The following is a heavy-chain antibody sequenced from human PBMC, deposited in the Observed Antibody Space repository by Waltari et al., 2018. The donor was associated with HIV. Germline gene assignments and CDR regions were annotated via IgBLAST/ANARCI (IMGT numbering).Heavy chain of an antibody. Sequence: VQLVESGGGSIKTGGSLRLSCTASGFSVSNHWMDWVRQGPGKGLVWVARLNSDGSSRNYADDVKGRFVISRDNARNTVYLQLNSLRVEDTSMYFCARASHYIEFSTFDGDYYFDVWGRGTRVAVSS. CDR2: LNSDGSSR. CDR1: GFSVSNHW. V-gene: IGHV3-74*01. J-gene: IGHJ4*02. D-gene: IGHD2-15*01. CDR3: ARASHYIEFSTFDGDYYFDV.